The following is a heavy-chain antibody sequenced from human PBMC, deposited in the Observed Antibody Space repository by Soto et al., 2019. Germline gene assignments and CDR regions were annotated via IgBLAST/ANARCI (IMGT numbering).Heavy chain of an antibody. Sequence: GGSLRLSCAACGFNFDDYAMHWVRQAPGKGLEWVSGISWNSGSIGYADSVKGRLTISRDNAKHSLYLQLNSLRDEDTALYYCGKDRKNWFDPWGQGTLVTVSS. CDR2: ISWNSGSI. CDR3: GKDRKNWFDP. J-gene: IGHJ5*02. CDR1: GFNFDDYA. V-gene: IGHV3-9*01.